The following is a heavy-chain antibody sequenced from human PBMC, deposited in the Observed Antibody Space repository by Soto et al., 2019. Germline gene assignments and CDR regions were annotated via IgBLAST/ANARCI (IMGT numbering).Heavy chain of an antibody. V-gene: IGHV1-3*01. CDR3: ARGKGMEENYFYYSLHI. D-gene: IGHD1-1*01. Sequence: GASVKVSCKASGYTFSTYAMHWVRQAPGQSLEWMGWLNGGTGQTRYSQKFQDRVIITRDTSASTGYMELSSLTSEDTAVYYCARGKGMEENYFYYSLHIWGQGTTVTVSS. CDR1: GYTFSTYA. CDR2: LNGGTGQT. J-gene: IGHJ6*02.